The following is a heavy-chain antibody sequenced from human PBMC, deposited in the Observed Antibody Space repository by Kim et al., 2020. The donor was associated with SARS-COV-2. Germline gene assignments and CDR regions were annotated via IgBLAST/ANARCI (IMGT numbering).Heavy chain of an antibody. V-gene: IGHV1-3*01. J-gene: IGHJ6*02. CDR3: AREETAAGTYYYYYYGMNV. Sequence: ASVKVSCKASGYTFTTYTIHWVRQAPGQRLEWMGWINAGKGNTKYSQKFQGRETITRDTSSSTAYMELSILRSEDTAVYFCAREETAAGTYYYYYYGMNVWGLWTTVTV. CDR2: INAGKGNT. CDR1: GYTFTTYT. D-gene: IGHD6-13*01.